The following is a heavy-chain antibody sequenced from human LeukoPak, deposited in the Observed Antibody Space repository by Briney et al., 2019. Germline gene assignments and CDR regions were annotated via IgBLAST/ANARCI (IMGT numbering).Heavy chain of an antibody. J-gene: IGHJ3*02. CDR1: GGSISSYY. CDR2: IYTSGST. Sequence: SETLSLTRTVSGGSISSYYWSWIRQPAGKGLEWIGRIYTSGSTNYNPSLKSRVTMSVDTSKNQFSLKLSSVTAADTAVYYCASNDYYDSSGYYAFDIWGQGTMVTVSS. V-gene: IGHV4-4*07. D-gene: IGHD3-22*01. CDR3: ASNDYYDSSGYYAFDI.